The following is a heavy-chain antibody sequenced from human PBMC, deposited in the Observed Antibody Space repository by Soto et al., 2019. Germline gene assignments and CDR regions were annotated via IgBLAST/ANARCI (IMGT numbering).Heavy chain of an antibody. CDR3: ARLSGSYNDRYFDN. CDR1: GGSTSSSLYQ. D-gene: IGHD1-26*01. V-gene: IGHV4-39*01. CDR2: VYYNGNT. Sequence: PSETLSLTCTVSGGSTSSSLYQCVWIRQPPGKGLEWIGNVYYNGNTYYNASLKSRLTISVDTSNNQFSLKVKSVTAADTAVYFCARLSGSYNDRYFDNWGQGTLVTVSS. J-gene: IGHJ4*02.